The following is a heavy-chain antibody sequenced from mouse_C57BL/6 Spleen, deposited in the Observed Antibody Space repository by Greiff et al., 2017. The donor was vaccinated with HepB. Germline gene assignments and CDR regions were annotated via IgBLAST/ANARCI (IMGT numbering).Heavy chain of an antibody. CDR3: ARPVLFDY. CDR1: GFTFSSYG. V-gene: IGHV5-6*01. J-gene: IGHJ2*01. CDR2: SSSGGSYT. Sequence: EVKLVESGGDLVKPGGSLKLSCAASGFTFSSYGMSWVRQTPDKRLEWVATSSSGGSYTYYPDSVKGRFTISRDNAKNTLYLQMNSLKSEDTAMYYCARPVLFDYWGQGTTLTVSS.